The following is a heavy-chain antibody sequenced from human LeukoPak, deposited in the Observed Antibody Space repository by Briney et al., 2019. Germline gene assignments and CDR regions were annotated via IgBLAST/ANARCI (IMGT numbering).Heavy chain of an antibody. CDR2: ISWNSGSI. J-gene: IGHJ3*02. CDR3: AKDRAGDLDAFDI. Sequence: GGSLRLSCAASGFTFSSYSMNWVRQAPGKSLEWVSGISWNSGSIGYADSVKGRFTISRDNAKNSLYLQMNSLRAEDMALYYCAKDRAGDLDAFDIWGQGTMVTVSS. V-gene: IGHV3-9*03. D-gene: IGHD3-16*01. CDR1: GFTFSSYS.